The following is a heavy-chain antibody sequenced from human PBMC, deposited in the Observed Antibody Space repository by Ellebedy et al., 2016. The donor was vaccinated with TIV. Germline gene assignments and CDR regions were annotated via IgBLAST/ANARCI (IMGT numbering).Heavy chain of an antibody. CDR2: INHSGST. D-gene: IGHD5-24*01. V-gene: IGHV4-34*01. CDR3: ARGFPSRGRWLQLGWYFDL. Sequence: SETLSLTXAVYGGSFSGYYWSWIRQPPGKGLEWIGEINHSGSTNYNPSLKSRVTISVDTSKNQFSLKLSSVTAADTAVYYRARGFPSRGRWLQLGWYFDLWGRGTLVTVSS. CDR1: GGSFSGYY. J-gene: IGHJ2*01.